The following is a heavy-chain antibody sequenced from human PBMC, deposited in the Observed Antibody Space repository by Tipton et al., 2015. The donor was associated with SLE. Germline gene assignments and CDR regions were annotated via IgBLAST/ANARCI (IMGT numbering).Heavy chain of an antibody. CDR1: GGSMNTHIYN. D-gene: IGHD1-7*01. Sequence: TLSLTCAVYGGSMNTHIYNWGWIRQTPGQRMEWIGEVNHRGATTYSPSLKSRVTISVDTSKNQFSLKMTSVTAADTAVYYCARLMGNWHFAADNWGQGTLVTVSS. CDR3: ARLMGNWHFAADN. V-gene: IGHV4-34*01. J-gene: IGHJ4*02. CDR2: VNHRGAT.